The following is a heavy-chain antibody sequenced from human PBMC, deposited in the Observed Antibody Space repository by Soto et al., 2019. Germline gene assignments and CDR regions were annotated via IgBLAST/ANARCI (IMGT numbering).Heavy chain of an antibody. CDR1: GYSISSGYY. J-gene: IGHJ5*02. CDR2: IYHSGST. Sequence: QVQLQESGPGLVKPSETLSLTCAVSGYSISSGYYWGWIRQPPGKGPEWIGSIYHSGSTYYNPSLMSRVSLAVDTPRNQLSLKLSSVTAADTVVYYGARAPRGRHPTTCFDHWGQGTLVTVSS. V-gene: IGHV4-38-2*01. CDR3: ARAPRGRHPTTCFDH. D-gene: IGHD1-1*01.